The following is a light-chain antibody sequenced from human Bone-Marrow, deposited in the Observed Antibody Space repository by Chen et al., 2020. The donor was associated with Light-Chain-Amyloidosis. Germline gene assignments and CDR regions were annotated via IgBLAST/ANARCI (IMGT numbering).Light chain of an antibody. J-gene: IGLJ3*02. CDR1: SASIATNY. Sequence: NFMLTQPHSVSESPGKTVIISCTCSSASIATNYVQWYQQRPGSSPTTVIYEDDQRPSGVPDRFSGSIDRSSNSASLTISGLKTEDEADYYCQSYQGSSQGVFGGGTKLTVL. V-gene: IGLV6-57*01. CDR2: EDD. CDR3: QSYQGSSQGV.